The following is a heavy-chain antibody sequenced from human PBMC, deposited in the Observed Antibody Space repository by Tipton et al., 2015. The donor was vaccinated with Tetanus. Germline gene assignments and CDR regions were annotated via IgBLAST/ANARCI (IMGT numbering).Heavy chain of an antibody. CDR2: INHRGGT. J-gene: IGHJ3*02. D-gene: IGHD3-16*01. CDR3: ARTWGVWVASIDAFDI. CDR1: GGSSSGFY. Sequence: TLSLTCAVYGGSSSGFYWSWIRQTPGKGLEWIGEINHRGGTSYNPSLKRRATISVDTSKNQFSLNLTSVTAADTAMYYCARTWGVWVASIDAFDIWGQGTKVAVSS. V-gene: IGHV4-34*01.